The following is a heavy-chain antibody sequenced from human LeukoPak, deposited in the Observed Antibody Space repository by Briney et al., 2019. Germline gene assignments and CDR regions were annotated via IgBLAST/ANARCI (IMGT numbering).Heavy chain of an antibody. CDR2: IYGGDTT. Sequence: GGSLRLSCAASGFTVSSHYMTWVRQAPGKGPEWVSVIYGGDTTYYADSVKGRFTISRDSSKNTLYLQMSNLRAEDTAVYFCARGGGLDVWGQGATVTVSS. D-gene: IGHD3-16*01. V-gene: IGHV3-53*01. CDR1: GFTVSSHY. J-gene: IGHJ6*02. CDR3: ARGGGLDV.